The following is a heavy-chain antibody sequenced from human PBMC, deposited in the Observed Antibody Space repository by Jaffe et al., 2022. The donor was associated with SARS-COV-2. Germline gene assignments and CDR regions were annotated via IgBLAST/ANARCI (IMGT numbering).Heavy chain of an antibody. D-gene: IGHD3-22*01. Sequence: QVQLQQWGAGLLKPSETLSLTCAVYGGSFSGYYWSWIRQPPGKGLEWIGEINHSGSTNYNPSLKSRVTISVDTSKNQFSLKLSSVTAADTAVYYCARHYYDSSGYLQGDHRDYWGQGTLVTVSS. CDR3: ARHYYDSSGYLQGDHRDY. V-gene: IGHV4-34*01. CDR2: INHSGST. J-gene: IGHJ4*02. CDR1: GGSFSGYY.